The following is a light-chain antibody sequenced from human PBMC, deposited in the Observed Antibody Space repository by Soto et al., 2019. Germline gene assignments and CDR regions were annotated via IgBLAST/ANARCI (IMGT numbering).Light chain of an antibody. CDR3: QQRSNWPYT. Sequence: EIVLTQSPVTLSLSPGERDTLSCRASQSVRSYLAWYQQKPGQAPRLLIYDAFKRATGIPARFSGSGSGTDFTLTISSLEPEDFAVYYCQQRSNWPYTFGGGTKVEIK. J-gene: IGKJ4*01. CDR2: DAF. CDR1: QSVRSY. V-gene: IGKV3-11*01.